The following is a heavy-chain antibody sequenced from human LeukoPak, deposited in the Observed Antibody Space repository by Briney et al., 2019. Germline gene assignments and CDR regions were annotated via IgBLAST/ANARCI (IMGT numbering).Heavy chain of an antibody. CDR2: IYSGGST. V-gene: IGHV3-66*02. Sequence: GGSLRLSCAASGFTVSSNYMSWARQAPGKGLEGVSVIYSGGSTYYADSVKGRFTISRDNSKNTLYLQMNSLRAEDTAVYYCARVRHDYGDYGQLLLDYWGQGTLVTVSS. CDR1: GFTVSSNY. CDR3: ARVRHDYGDYGQLLLDY. D-gene: IGHD4-17*01. J-gene: IGHJ4*02.